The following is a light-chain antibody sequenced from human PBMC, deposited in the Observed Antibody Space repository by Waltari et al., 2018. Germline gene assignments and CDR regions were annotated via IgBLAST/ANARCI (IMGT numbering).Light chain of an antibody. V-gene: IGLV2-14*03. Sequence: QSALTQPASVSGSPGQSIAISFTGTSSDVGGYNAVSWYPQHPGKAPKLMLYDFVSRPSGVSDRFSGSKSGNTASLVISGLQADDEADYYCCSYTSKIAYVFGTGTKVTVL. CDR3: CSYTSKIAYV. CDR1: SSDVGGYNA. J-gene: IGLJ1*01. CDR2: DFV.